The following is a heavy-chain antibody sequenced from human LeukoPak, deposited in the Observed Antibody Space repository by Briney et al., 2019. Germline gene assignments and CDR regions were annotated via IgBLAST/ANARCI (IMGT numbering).Heavy chain of an antibody. CDR1: GFTFSSYT. V-gene: IGHV3-21*01. CDR2: ISSRSSYI. J-gene: IGHJ4*02. CDR3: ARGGVDY. D-gene: IGHD1-26*01. Sequence: GGSLRLSCAASGFTFSSYTMNWVRQAPGKGLEWVSSISSRSSYIYYADSVKGRFTISRDNAKNTLYLQMNSLRAEDTAVYYCARGGVDYWGQGTLVTVSS.